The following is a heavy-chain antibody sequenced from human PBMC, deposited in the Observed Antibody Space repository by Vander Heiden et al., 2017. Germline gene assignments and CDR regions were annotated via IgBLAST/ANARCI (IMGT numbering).Heavy chain of an antibody. D-gene: IGHD6-6*01. CDR1: GFTFINHA. CDR2: ITGGGVTT. J-gene: IGHJ6*02. V-gene: IGHV3-23*01. Sequence: VQLLESGGDLVQPGGSLRLSCAGPGFTFINHAMIWVRPSPGKGLEWVSAITGGGVTTYYADSVRGRFTISRDNSINTLYLQMNSLRGEDTAVYYCARAPAIAGRSYFYYGMEVWGQGTTVNV. CDR3: ARAPAIAGRSYFYYGMEV.